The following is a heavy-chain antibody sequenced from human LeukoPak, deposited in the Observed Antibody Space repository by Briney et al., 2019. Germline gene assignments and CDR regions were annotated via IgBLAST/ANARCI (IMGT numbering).Heavy chain of an antibody. J-gene: IGHJ4*02. CDR1: GFTVSTDN. CDR2: VYSGNDGT. Sequence: PGGSLRLSCAASGFTVSTDNMSWVRQVPGKGLEWVSVVYSGNDGTNYADSVRGRFTISRDDSKNMVYLQMNNLRLEDAAVYYCTKRSRGYYDYWGQGTLVTLSS. V-gene: IGHV3-66*02. D-gene: IGHD3-10*01. CDR3: TKRSRGYYDY.